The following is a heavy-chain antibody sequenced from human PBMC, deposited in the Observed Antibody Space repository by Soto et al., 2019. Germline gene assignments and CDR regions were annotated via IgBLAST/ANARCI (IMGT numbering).Heavy chain of an antibody. V-gene: IGHV1-18*01. CDR2: ISAYNGNT. Sequence: ASVKVSCKASGYTFTSYGISWVRQAPGQGLEWMGWISAYNGNTNYARKLQGRVTMTTDTSTSTAYMELRSLRSDDTAVYYCARGGTYSSSWYGWFDPWGQGTLVTVSS. D-gene: IGHD6-13*01. J-gene: IGHJ5*02. CDR3: ARGGTYSSSWYGWFDP. CDR1: GYTFTSYG.